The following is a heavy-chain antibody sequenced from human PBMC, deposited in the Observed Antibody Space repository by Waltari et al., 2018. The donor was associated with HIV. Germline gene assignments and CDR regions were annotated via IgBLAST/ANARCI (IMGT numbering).Heavy chain of an antibody. Sequence: EVQLVESGGGLVRPGRSLRLSCAASGFIFDDYAMHWVRQAPGKGLEWVSGISWNSGNIAYADSVKGRFTISRDNGENSLYLQMNSLRVEDTAFYYCAKGHSGYDWTTDHWGQGTLVTVSS. CDR3: AKGHSGYDWTTDH. V-gene: IGHV3-9*01. J-gene: IGHJ4*02. CDR1: GFIFDDYA. CDR2: ISWNSGNI. D-gene: IGHD5-12*01.